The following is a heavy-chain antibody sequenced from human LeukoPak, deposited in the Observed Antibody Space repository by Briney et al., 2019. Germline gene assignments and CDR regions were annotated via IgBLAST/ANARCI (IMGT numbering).Heavy chain of an antibody. CDR3: ARRSNWGPYNWFDP. J-gene: IGHJ5*02. Sequence: PSETLSLTCTVSGGSITSHHWNWVRQPPGKGLEWIGHIYYGRNTNYNPSLKSRGTISVDTSKNQIFLRLRSVTAADTAVYYCARRSNWGPYNWFDPWGQGTLVTVSS. D-gene: IGHD7-27*01. CDR2: IYYGRNT. V-gene: IGHV4-59*11. CDR1: GGSITSHH.